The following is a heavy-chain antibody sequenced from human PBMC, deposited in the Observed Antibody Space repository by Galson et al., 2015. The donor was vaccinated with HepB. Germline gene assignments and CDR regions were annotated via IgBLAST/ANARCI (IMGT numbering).Heavy chain of an antibody. J-gene: IGHJ4*02. V-gene: IGHV3-66*03. D-gene: IGHD6-13*01. CDR2: IFKNGRI. CDR3: GRDEFDRAGSSWYATSH. CDR1: GFTVSNYY. Sequence: SLRLSCAASGFTVSNYYMTWVRQAPGKGLEWVSVIFKNGRIFHTDPVNGRFSSSRDDSKNTASLEMNSLRVEDTAVYYCGRDEFDRAGSSWYATSHWGQGTLVTVSS.